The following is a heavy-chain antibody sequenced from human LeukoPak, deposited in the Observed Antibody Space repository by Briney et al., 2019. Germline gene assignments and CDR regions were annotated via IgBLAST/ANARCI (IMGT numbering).Heavy chain of an antibody. CDR2: ISYDGSEK. V-gene: IGHV3-30*04. D-gene: IGHD3-16*01. CDR3: ARGGVPFDY. CDR1: GFTFSSYA. Sequence: PGRSLRLSCAASGFTFSSYAMHWVRRAPGKGLEWVRVISYDGSEKWYADSVKGRFTISRDSSRNTLYLQMNSLRPEDTAVYYCARGGVPFDYWGQGTLVTVSS. J-gene: IGHJ4*02.